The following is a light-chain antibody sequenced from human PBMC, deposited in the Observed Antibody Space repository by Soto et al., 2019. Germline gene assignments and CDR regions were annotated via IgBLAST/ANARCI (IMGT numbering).Light chain of an antibody. Sequence: SVAAVVVERVTITCRASQGIRSELGWYQQKPGKAPNLLIYTASTLQSGVQSRFSGSGSCTDFALTLSSLAAAAFAPYRCSDQHNYPLTFGGGTKVDIK. CDR3: SDQHNYPLT. CDR1: QGIRSE. CDR2: TAS. J-gene: IGKJ4*01. V-gene: IGKV1-6*01.